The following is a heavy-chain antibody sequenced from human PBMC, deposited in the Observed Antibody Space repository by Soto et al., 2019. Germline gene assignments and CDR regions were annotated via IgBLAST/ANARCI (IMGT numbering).Heavy chain of an antibody. CDR1: GYSFTSYW. CDR2: IYPGDSDT. D-gene: IGHD2-2*01. V-gene: IGHV5-51*01. CDR3: ARPQGYCSSTSCYKDAFDI. J-gene: IGHJ3*02. Sequence: PGECLKMSGKGSGYSFTSYWIGWVRQMPGKGLEWMGIIYPGDSDTRYSPSFQGQVTISADKSISTAYLQWSSLKASDTAMYYCARPQGYCSSTSCYKDAFDIWGQGTMVT.